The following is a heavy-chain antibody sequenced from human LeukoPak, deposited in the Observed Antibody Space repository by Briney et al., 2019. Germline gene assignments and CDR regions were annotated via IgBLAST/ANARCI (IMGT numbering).Heavy chain of an antibody. D-gene: IGHD2-2*01. V-gene: IGHV3-30*02. CDR1: GFTFSSYG. J-gene: IGHJ4*02. Sequence: PGGPLRLSCAASGFTFSSYGMHWVRQAPGKGLEGVAFIRYDGSNKYYADSVKGRFTISRDNYKNTLYLQMNSLRAEDTAVYYCAKVGEKVVVVPAARHDYWGQGTLVTVSS. CDR2: IRYDGSNK. CDR3: AKVGEKVVVVPAARHDY.